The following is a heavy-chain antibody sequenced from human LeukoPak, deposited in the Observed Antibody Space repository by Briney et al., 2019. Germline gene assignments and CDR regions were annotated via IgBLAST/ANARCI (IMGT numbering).Heavy chain of an antibody. CDR3: ARWTPVGAMDV. D-gene: IGHD3/OR15-3a*01. J-gene: IGHJ6*04. V-gene: IGHV4-39*07. CDR2: VYYSGST. Sequence: PSETLSLTCTVSGGSISTTNYYWGWIRQSPGKGLEWFGCVYYSGSTNYNPSLKSRVTISVDTSKNQFSLKLSSVTAADTAVYYCARWTPVGAMDVWGKGTTVTISS. CDR1: GGSISTTNYY.